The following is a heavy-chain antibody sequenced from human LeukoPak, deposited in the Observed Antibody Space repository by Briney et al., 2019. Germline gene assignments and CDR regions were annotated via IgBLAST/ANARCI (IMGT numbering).Heavy chain of an antibody. CDR3: ARDMAAVASSNWFDP. J-gene: IGHJ5*02. CDR1: GFTFSSYG. D-gene: IGHD6-19*01. V-gene: IGHV3-33*01. CDR2: IWYDGSNK. Sequence: PGGSLRLSCAASGFTFSSYGMHWVRQAPGRGLEWVAVIWYDGSNKYYADSVKGRFTISRDNSKNTLYLQMNSLRAEDTAVYYCARDMAAVASSNWFDPWGLGTLVTVSS.